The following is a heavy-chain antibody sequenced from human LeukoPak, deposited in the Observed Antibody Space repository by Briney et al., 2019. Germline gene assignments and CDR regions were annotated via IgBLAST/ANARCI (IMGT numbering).Heavy chain of an antibody. CDR1: GYPFTSNW. CDR2: IYPVDSRI. J-gene: IGHJ5*02. Sequence: GESLKISCKGIGYPFTSNWIDWVRQMPRKGMEWMGFIYPVDSRIRYNPSLQGQVTISVDKSISPAYLQWVRLKASDTAMYYCACRDLTSTWSYPWGQGTLVTVSS. CDR3: ACRDLTSTWSYP. V-gene: IGHV5-51*01. D-gene: IGHD2-2*01.